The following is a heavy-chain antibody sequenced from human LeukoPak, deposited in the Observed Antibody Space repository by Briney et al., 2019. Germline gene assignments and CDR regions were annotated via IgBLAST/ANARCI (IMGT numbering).Heavy chain of an antibody. CDR2: ISSSSSYI. J-gene: IGHJ3*02. V-gene: IGHV3-21*01. CDR3: ARERRFSGSYPPDAFDI. D-gene: IGHD1-26*01. CDR1: GFTFSSYS. Sequence: GGSLRLSXAASGFTFSSYSMNWVCQAPGKGLEWVPSISSSSSYIYYADSVKGRFTISRDNAKNSLYLQMNSLRAEDTAVYYCARERRFSGSYPPDAFDIWGQGTMVTVSS.